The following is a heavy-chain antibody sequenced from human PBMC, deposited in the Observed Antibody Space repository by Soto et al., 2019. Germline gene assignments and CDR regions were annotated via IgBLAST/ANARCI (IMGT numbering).Heavy chain of an antibody. CDR2: IYYSGST. Sequence: PSETLSLTCTVSGGSISSGDYYWSWIRQPPGKGPEWIGYIYYSGSTYYNPSLKSRVTISVDTSKNQFSLKLSSVTAADTAVYYCARSYYYGSGSFQNWFDPWDQGTLVTVSS. V-gene: IGHV4-30-4*01. D-gene: IGHD3-10*01. CDR3: ARSYYYGSGSFQNWFDP. J-gene: IGHJ5*02. CDR1: GGSISSGDYY.